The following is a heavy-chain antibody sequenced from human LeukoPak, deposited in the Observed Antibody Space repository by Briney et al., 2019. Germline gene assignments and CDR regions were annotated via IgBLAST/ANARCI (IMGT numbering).Heavy chain of an antibody. V-gene: IGHV1-69*05. Sequence: SVKVSCKASGGTFSSYAISWVRQAPGQGLEWMGGIIPIFGTANYAQKFQGRVTITTDESTSTAYMELSSLRSEDTAVYYCARGPVGATPGWYFDLWGRGTLVTVSS. D-gene: IGHD1-26*01. CDR3: ARGPVGATPGWYFDL. J-gene: IGHJ2*01. CDR1: GGTFSSYA. CDR2: IIPIFGTA.